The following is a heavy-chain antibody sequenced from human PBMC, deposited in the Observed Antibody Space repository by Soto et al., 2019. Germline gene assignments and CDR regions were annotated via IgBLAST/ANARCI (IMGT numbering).Heavy chain of an antibody. V-gene: IGHV3-23*01. CDR2: VTGSGSQI. CDR1: GFTISTYA. D-gene: IGHD2-21*01. Sequence: QRLSCAASGFTISTYAMAWVRQAPGKGLECVSGVTGSGSQIYYADSVKGRFTISKDNSKNTLYLQMGSLREEDTALYYCAKDAVYRDGLWLMDSWGQGTLVTVSS. J-gene: IGHJ5*02. CDR3: AKDAVYRDGLWLMDS.